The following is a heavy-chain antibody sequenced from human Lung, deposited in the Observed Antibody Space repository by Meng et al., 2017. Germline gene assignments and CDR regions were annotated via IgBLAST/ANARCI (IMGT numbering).Heavy chain of an antibody. J-gene: IGHJ4*02. Sequence: QVQLQESGPGLGKPSGTLSLPCAVSGGSISSDNWWSWVRQPPGKGLEWIGEIYHSGSTNYNPSLKSRITISVDKPKNQFSLTLSSVTAADTAVYYCTKNDFYCLGYWGQGTLVTVSS. CDR3: TKNDFYCLGY. D-gene: IGHD2-21*01. CDR1: GGSISSDNW. V-gene: IGHV4-4*02. CDR2: IYHSGST.